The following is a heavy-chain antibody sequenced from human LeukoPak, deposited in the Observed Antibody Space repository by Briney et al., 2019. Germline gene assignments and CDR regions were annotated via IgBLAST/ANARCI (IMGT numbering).Heavy chain of an antibody. Sequence: SETLSLTCTVSGGSVSSGSYYWSWIRQPPGKGLEWIGYIYYSGSTNYNPSLKSRVTISVDTSKNQFSLKLSSVTAADTAVYHCAREAMYSYGNNFDYWGQETLVTVSS. CDR2: IYYSGST. V-gene: IGHV4-61*01. CDR3: AREAMYSYGNNFDY. J-gene: IGHJ4*02. CDR1: GGSVSSGSYY. D-gene: IGHD5-18*01.